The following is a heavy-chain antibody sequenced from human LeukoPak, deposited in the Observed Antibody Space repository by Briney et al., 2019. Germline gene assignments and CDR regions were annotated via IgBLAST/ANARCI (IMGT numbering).Heavy chain of an antibody. D-gene: IGHD6-13*01. CDR3: AREVIAAAGTDYYYGMDV. Sequence: PGGSLRLSCAASGFTFSIYAMSWVRQAPGKGLEWVAVIWYDGSNKYYADSVKSRFTISRDNSKNTLYLQMNSLRAEDTAVYYCAREVIAAAGTDYYYGMDVWGQGTTVTVSS. V-gene: IGHV3-33*08. J-gene: IGHJ6*02. CDR2: IWYDGSNK. CDR1: GFTFSIYA.